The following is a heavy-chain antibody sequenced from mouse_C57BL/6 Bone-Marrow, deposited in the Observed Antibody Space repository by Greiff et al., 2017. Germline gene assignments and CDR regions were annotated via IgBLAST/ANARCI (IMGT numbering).Heavy chain of an antibody. Sequence: EVQLQQSGAELVRPGASVQLSCTASGFNIKDDYIHWVKQRPEQGLEWIGWIDIEIGDTESASKFQGNATITADTSSNTAYRQLSSLTSEDTAVYYCSSCDGNYFDFWGEGTPLTVAS. CDR1: GFNIKDDY. CDR2: IDIEIGDT. CDR3: SSCDGNYFDF. V-gene: IGHV14-4*01. J-gene: IGHJ2*01. D-gene: IGHD2-3*01.